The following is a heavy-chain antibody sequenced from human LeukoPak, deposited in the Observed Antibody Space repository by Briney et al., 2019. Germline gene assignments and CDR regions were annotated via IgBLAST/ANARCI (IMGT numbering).Heavy chain of an antibody. CDR1: GYTFTSYD. CDR2: INPSGGST. V-gene: IGHV1-46*01. CDR3: ARDKSRGDHAFDI. D-gene: IGHD5-24*01. Sequence: ASVKVSCKASGYTFTSYDINWVRQATGQGLEWMGIINPSGGSTSYAQKFQGRVTMTRDTSTSTVYMELSSLRSEDTAVYYCARDKSRGDHAFDIWGQGTMVTVSS. J-gene: IGHJ3*02.